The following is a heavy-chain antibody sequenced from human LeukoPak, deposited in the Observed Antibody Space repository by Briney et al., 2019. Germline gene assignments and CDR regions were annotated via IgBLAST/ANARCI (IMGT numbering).Heavy chain of an antibody. CDR1: GGSISSYY. Sequence: SETLSLTCTVSGGSISSYYWSWIRQPPGKGLERIGYIYYSGSTNYNPSLKSRVTISVDTSKNQFSLKLSSVTAADTAVYYCAATYYDILTGYSPYYFDYWGQGTLVTVSS. D-gene: IGHD3-9*01. CDR3: AATYYDILTGYSPYYFDY. J-gene: IGHJ4*02. V-gene: IGHV4-59*01. CDR2: IYYSGST.